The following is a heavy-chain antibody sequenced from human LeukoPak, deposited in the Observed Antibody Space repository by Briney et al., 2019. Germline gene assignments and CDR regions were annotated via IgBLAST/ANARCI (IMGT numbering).Heavy chain of an antibody. J-gene: IGHJ3*02. V-gene: IGHV3-30*02. Sequence: GSLRLSCAASGFTFSSYGMHWVRQAPGKGLEWVAFIRYDGSNKYYADSVKGRFTISRDNSKNTLSLQMNSLRAEDTAVYYCAKDKGDAFDIWGQGTMVTVSS. CDR1: GFTFSSYG. CDR3: AKDKGDAFDI. CDR2: IRYDGSNK.